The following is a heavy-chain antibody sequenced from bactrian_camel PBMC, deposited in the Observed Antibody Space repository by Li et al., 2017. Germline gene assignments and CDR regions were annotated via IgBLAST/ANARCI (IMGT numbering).Heavy chain of an antibody. V-gene: IGHV3S53*01. D-gene: IGHD5*01. CDR1: GYTDSNAC. J-gene: IGHJ4*01. CDR3: GADLCRGRPPTEPGYEYAF. Sequence: HVQLVESGGGSVQPGGSLRLSCATGGYTDSNACMAWVRQSPGKEREGVAAIDSGGNTSYADSVKGRFTISEDNAKHTAYLQMNSLNPEDTAMYYCGADLCRGRPPTEPGYEYAFWGQGTQVTVS. CDR2: IDSGGNT.